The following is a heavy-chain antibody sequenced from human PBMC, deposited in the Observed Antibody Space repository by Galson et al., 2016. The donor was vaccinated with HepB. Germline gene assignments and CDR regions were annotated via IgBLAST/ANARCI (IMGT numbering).Heavy chain of an antibody. CDR2: INPSRGST. Sequence: SVKVSCKASGYTFTSYYMHWVRQAPGQGLEWMGIINPSRGSTSYAQKFQGRVTMTRDTSTSTVYMELSSLRSEDTAVYYCARDEGYYDSSVYEGYFDLWGRGTLVTVAS. CDR3: ARDEGYYDSSVYEGYFDL. CDR1: GYTFTSYY. V-gene: IGHV1-46*03. D-gene: IGHD3-22*01. J-gene: IGHJ2*01.